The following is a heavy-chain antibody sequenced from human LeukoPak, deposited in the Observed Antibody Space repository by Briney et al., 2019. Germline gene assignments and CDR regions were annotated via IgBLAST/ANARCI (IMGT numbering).Heavy chain of an antibody. V-gene: IGHV3-33*01. CDR1: GFPFSDYG. Sequence: GGSLRLSCAASGFPFSDYGMHWVRQAPGKGLEWVAIIWYDGSDKYYADSVKGRFAISRDNSKNTLYLQMNSLRAEDTAVYYCASEIMITFGGVIANDYWGQGTLVTVSS. J-gene: IGHJ4*02. CDR2: IWYDGSDK. CDR3: ASEIMITFGGVIANDY. D-gene: IGHD3-16*02.